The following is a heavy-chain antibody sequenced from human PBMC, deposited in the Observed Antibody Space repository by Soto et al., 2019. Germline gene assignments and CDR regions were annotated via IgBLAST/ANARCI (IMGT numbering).Heavy chain of an antibody. J-gene: IGHJ4*02. CDR2: IYYSGST. CDR3: ARDHPHSYGIYYFDY. V-gene: IGHV4-59*01. CDR1: GGSINSYY. D-gene: IGHD5-18*01. Sequence: SETLSLTCTVSGGSINSYYWSWIRQPPGKGLEWIGYIYYSGSTNYNPSLKSRVTISVDTSKNQVSLKLSSVTAADTAVYYCARDHPHSYGIYYFDYWGQGTLVTVSS.